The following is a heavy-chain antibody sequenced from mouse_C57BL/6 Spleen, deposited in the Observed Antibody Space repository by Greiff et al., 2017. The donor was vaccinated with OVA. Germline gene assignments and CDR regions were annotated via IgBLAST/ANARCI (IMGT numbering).Heavy chain of an antibody. J-gene: IGHJ2*01. V-gene: IGHV1-55*01. Sequence: QVQLQQSGAELVKPGASVKMSCKASGYTFTSYWITWVKQRPGQGLEWIGDIYPGSGSTNYNEKFKSKATLTVDTSSSTAYMQLSSLTSEDSAVYYCARRIYYGYDFDYWGQGTTLTVSS. CDR3: ARRIYYGYDFDY. CDR2: IYPGSGST. CDR1: GYTFTSYW. D-gene: IGHD2-2*01.